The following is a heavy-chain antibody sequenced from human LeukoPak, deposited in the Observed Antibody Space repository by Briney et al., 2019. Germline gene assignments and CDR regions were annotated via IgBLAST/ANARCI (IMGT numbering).Heavy chain of an antibody. CDR1: GIPFSDFY. CDR3: AAGTAADY. V-gene: IGHV3-11*03. CDR2: ISSSSSYT. J-gene: IGHJ4*02. D-gene: IGHD6-13*01. Sequence: GGSLRLSCVVSGIPFSDFYMNWIRQAPGKGLEWISYISSSSSYTDYAESVKGRFTISRDNAKSALYLQMNDLRVDDTALYYCAAGTAADYWGQGTLVLVSS.